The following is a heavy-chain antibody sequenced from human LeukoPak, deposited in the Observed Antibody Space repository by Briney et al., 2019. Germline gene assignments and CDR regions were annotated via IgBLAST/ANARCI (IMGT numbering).Heavy chain of an antibody. D-gene: IGHD3-10*01. Sequence: SVKVSCKASGGTFSSYAISWVRQAPGQGLEWMGGIIPIFGTANYAQKFQGRVTITADESTSTAYMELSSLRSEDTAVYYCASHGSGPYYYMDVWGKGTTVTISS. CDR1: GGTFSSYA. V-gene: IGHV1-69*13. CDR2: IIPIFGTA. CDR3: ASHGSGPYYYMDV. J-gene: IGHJ6*03.